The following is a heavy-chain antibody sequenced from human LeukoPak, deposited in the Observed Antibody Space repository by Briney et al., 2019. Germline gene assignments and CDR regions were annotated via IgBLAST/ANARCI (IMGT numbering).Heavy chain of an antibody. CDR1: GSTFTSYA. D-gene: IGHD6-13*01. CDR2: ISAYNGNT. Sequence: GASVKVSSKPSGSTFTSYAISWVRQAPGQGLEWMGWISAYNGNTNYAQKLQGRVTMTTDTSTSTAYVELRSLRSDVTAVYYCARIRIAAAGLYYFDYWGQGTRVSVSS. J-gene: IGHJ4*02. CDR3: ARIRIAAAGLYYFDY. V-gene: IGHV1-18*01.